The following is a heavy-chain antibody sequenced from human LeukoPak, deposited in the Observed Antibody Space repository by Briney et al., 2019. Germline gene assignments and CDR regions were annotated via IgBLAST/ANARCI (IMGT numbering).Heavy chain of an antibody. D-gene: IGHD1-26*01. J-gene: IGHJ3*02. Sequence: PSETLSLTCTVSGGSISSSSYYWGWIRQPPGKGLEWIGYIYYSGSTYYNPSLKSRVTISVDTSKNQFSLKLSSVTAADTAVYYCARVTVGATITNAFDIWGQGTMVTVSS. CDR1: GGSISSSSYY. CDR3: ARVTVGATITNAFDI. V-gene: IGHV4-30-4*08. CDR2: IYYSGST.